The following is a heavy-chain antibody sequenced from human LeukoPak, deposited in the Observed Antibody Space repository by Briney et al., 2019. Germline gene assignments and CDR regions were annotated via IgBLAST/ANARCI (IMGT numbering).Heavy chain of an antibody. Sequence: GGSLRLSCAASGFTFSSYAMSWVRQAPGKGLEWVSAISGSGGSTYYADSVKGRFTISRDNSKNTLYLQMNSLRAEDTAVYYCAKDHLAACPFAFLPFFDYWGQGTLVTVSS. V-gene: IGHV3-23*01. CDR3: AKDHLAACPFAFLPFFDY. CDR2: ISGSGGST. CDR1: GFTFSSYA. J-gene: IGHJ4*02. D-gene: IGHD6-6*01.